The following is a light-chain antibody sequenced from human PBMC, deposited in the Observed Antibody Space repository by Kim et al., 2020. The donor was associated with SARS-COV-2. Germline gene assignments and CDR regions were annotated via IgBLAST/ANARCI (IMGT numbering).Light chain of an antibody. Sequence: ASLGDSVTITCRASQSISNWLAWYQQKPGKAPKLLIYKASTLESGVPSRFSGSGSRTEFTLTISSLQTDDFATYYCQQYNSYSGTFGQGTKVDIK. V-gene: IGKV1-5*03. J-gene: IGKJ1*01. CDR3: QQYNSYSGT. CDR2: KAS. CDR1: QSISNW.